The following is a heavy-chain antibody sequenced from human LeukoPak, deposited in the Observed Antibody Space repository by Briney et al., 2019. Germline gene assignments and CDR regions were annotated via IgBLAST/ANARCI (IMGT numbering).Heavy chain of an antibody. J-gene: IGHJ4*02. Sequence: GGSLRLSCVASGVTFSSYGMHWVRQAPGKGLEWVSYISRSSSTIHYADSVKGRFTISRDNAKSSLFLQMNSLRAEDTAVYYCARDGGATMVRGVATYDSWGQGTLVTVSS. CDR3: ARDGGATMVRGVATYDS. CDR1: GVTFSSYG. V-gene: IGHV3-48*04. D-gene: IGHD3-10*01. CDR2: ISRSSSTI.